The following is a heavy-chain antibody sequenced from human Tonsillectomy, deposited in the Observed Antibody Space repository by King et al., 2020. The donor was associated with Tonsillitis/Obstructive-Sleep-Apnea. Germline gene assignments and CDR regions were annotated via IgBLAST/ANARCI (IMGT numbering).Heavy chain of an antibody. CDR1: GFSFDDYA. D-gene: IGHD3-3*01. Sequence: QLVQSGGGLVQPGRSLRLSCAASGFSFDDYAMHWVRQVPGKGLEWVSGISWNSGYIGYAASAKGRINSSRDNAKNSLYLQLNSLRAEDMALYYCAKYMPYYDFWGVFDYCGQGTLVTVSS. J-gene: IGHJ4*02. CDR3: AKYMPYYDFWGVFDY. CDR2: ISWNSGYI. V-gene: IGHV3-9*03.